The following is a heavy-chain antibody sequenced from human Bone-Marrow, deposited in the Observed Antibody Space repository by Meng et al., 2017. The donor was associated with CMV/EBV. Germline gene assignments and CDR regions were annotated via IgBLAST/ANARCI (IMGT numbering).Heavy chain of an antibody. J-gene: IGHJ5*01. CDR3: AKALKVNYCSRTSCSMGVDS. CDR1: GFTFSSYG. Sequence: GSLRLSCAASGFTFSSYGMHWVRQAPGKGLEWVAFIRYDGSNKYYADSVKGRFTISRDNSKNTLYLQMNTLRAEDTALYYCAKALKVNYCSRTSCSMGVDSWGQGTLVTVSS. CDR2: IRYDGSNK. D-gene: IGHD2-2*01. V-gene: IGHV3-30*02.